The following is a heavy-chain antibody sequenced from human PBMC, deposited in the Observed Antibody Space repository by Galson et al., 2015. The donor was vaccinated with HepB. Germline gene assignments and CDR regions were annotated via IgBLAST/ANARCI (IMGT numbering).Heavy chain of an antibody. CDR3: ARASYDYDISGYHEGSNWFDS. Sequence: SVKVSCKASGYTLTDYYMHWVRQAPGQGLEWMGWIDPNSDATKYSQKFQGRVTMTRDTSISTAYLELSSLRSDDTAMYYCARASYDYDISGYHEGSNWFDSWGQGTLVTVSS. D-gene: IGHD3-22*01. CDR2: IDPNSDAT. V-gene: IGHV1-2*02. CDR1: GYTLTDYY. J-gene: IGHJ5*01.